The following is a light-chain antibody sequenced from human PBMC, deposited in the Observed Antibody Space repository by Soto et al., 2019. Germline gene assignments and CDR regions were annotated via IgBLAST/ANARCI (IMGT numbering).Light chain of an antibody. Sequence: EVVLTQSPGTLSFSPGERATLSCRASQSVSNKYLAWYQQKPGQAPRLLIFGSSDRATGIPDRFSGSGSGTDFTLTISRLEPEDFAVYYWQQYGSSPPYTFGQGTKLEIK. J-gene: IGKJ2*01. CDR3: QQYGSSPPYT. V-gene: IGKV3-20*01. CDR1: QSVSNKY. CDR2: GSS.